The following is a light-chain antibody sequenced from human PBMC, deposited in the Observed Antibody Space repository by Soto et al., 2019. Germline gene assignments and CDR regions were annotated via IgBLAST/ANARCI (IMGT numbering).Light chain of an antibody. CDR3: SSYTSSSCVV. Sequence: QSALTQPASVSGSPGQSITISCTGTSSDVGGYNYVSWYQQHPGKAPKLMIYEVSNRPSGVSSRFSGSKSGNTASLTISGLQAEDEGDYYCSSYTSSSCVVFGGGTKVTVL. V-gene: IGLV2-14*01. CDR2: EVS. CDR1: SSDVGGYNY. J-gene: IGLJ2*01.